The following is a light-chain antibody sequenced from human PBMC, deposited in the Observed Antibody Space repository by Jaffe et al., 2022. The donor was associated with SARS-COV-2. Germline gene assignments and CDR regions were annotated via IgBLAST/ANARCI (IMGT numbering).Light chain of an antibody. J-gene: IGKJ2*01. Sequence: DIVMTQSPDSLAVSLGERATINCKSSQSVLYSSNNKNYLAWYQQKPGQPPKMLFYLASTRGSGVPDRFSGSGSGTDFTLTISSLQAEDVAVYYCQQYYTFPRTFGQGTKLEIK. CDR2: LAS. V-gene: IGKV4-1*01. CDR3: QQYYTFPRT. CDR1: QSVLYSSNNKNY.